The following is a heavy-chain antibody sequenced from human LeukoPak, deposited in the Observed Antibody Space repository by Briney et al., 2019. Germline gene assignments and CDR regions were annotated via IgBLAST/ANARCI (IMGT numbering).Heavy chain of an antibody. J-gene: IGHJ6*03. D-gene: IGHD1-26*01. V-gene: IGHV1-46*01. CDR1: GYTFTSYH. Sequence: SVKVSCKASGYTFTSYHLHWVRQAPGQGLEWMGIINPSGGSPNYAQKFQGRVTMTRDMSTSTVNMELSSLRSEDTAVYYCARAQGSYYHYYMDVWGKGTTVTVSS. CDR2: INPSGGSP. CDR3: ARAQGSYYHYYMDV.